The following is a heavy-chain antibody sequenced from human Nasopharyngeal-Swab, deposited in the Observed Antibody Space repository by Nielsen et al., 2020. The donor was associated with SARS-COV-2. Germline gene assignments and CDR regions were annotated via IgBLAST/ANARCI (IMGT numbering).Heavy chain of an antibody. CDR3: ARGRLRGRREFFQH. CDR1: GGSLSGYY. J-gene: IGHJ1*01. Sequence: SETLSLTCVVSGGSLSGYYCSWIRQAPGKGLEWIGEINHGGSTNYNPSLKSRVIISVDMSKNQVSLRLSSVTAADTAIYYCARGRLRGRREFFQHWGQGSLVTVSS. V-gene: IGHV4-34*01. CDR2: INHGGST. D-gene: IGHD4-17*01.